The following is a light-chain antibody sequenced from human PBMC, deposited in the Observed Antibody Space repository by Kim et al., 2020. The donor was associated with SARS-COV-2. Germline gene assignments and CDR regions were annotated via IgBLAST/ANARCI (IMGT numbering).Light chain of an antibody. CDR2: GAS. V-gene: IGKV3-20*01. CDR3: QQYDSSPPYT. J-gene: IGKJ2*01. Sequence: EIVLTQSPVTLSLSPGERATLSCGASQTVNSDYLAWYQQKPGQAPRLLISGASSRATGIPDRFSGSGSGTDFTLTISRLEPEDFAVYYCQQYDSSPPYTFGQGTKLEI. CDR1: QTVNSDY.